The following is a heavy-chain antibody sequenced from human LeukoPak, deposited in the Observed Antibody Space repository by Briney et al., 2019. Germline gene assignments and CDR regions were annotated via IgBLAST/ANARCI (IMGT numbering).Heavy chain of an antibody. D-gene: IGHD3-22*01. J-gene: IGHJ6*03. CDR1: GGSISSYY. Sequence: SETLSLTCTVSGGSISSYYWSWIRQPPGKGLEWIGYIYYSGSTNYNPSLKSRVTISVDTSKNQFSLKLSSVTAADTAVYYCARAPGVTTPYYYYYYYMDVWGKGTTVTVSS. CDR2: IYYSGST. CDR3: ARAPGVTTPYYYYYYYMDV. V-gene: IGHV4-59*01.